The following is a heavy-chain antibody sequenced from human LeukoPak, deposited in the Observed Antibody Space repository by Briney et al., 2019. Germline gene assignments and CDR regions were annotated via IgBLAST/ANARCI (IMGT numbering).Heavy chain of an antibody. J-gene: IGHJ4*02. V-gene: IGHV3-74*01. CDR2: INSDGSRT. CDR1: GFTFSNYW. Sequence: GGSLRLSCAASGFTFSNYWMHWVRQAPGKGLVWVSHINSDGSRTNYAASVKGRFTISRDNAKNTLYLQMNSLRAEDTAVYYCAGQPDYWGQGTLVTVSS. D-gene: IGHD1-14*01. CDR3: AGQPDY.